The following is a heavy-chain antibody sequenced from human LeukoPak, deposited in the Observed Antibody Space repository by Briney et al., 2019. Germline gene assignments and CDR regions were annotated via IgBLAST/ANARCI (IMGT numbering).Heavy chain of an antibody. CDR1: GGSISSYY. J-gene: IGHJ4*02. CDR3: ARVKTSGEIDY. V-gene: IGHV4-59*01. CDR2: IYYSGST. D-gene: IGHD5-12*01. Sequence: PSETLSLTCTVSGGSISSYYWSWIRQPPGKGLEWIGYIYYSGSTNYNPSLKSRVTISVDTSKNQFSLKLSSVTAADTDVYYCARVKTSGEIDYWGQGTLVTVSS.